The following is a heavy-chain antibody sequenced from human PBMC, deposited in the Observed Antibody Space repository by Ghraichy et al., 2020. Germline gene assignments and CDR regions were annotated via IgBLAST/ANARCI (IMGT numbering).Heavy chain of an antibody. CDR2: ISSSGSTI. D-gene: IGHD3-22*01. V-gene: IGHV3-11*01. CDR3: ARAPLYDSSGYYYETYYFDY. Sequence: GGSLRLSCAASGFTFSDYYMSWIRQAPGKGLEWVSYISSSGSTIYYADSVKGRFTISRDNAKNSLYLQMNSLRAEDTAMYYCARAPLYDSSGYYYETYYFDYWGQGTLVTVSS. J-gene: IGHJ4*02. CDR1: GFTFSDYY.